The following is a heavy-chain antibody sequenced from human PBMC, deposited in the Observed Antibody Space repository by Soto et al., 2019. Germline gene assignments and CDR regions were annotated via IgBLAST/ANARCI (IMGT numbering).Heavy chain of an antibody. CDR3: ARDPLGCSGGSCYFPSTYYYGMDV. J-gene: IGHJ6*02. CDR1: GGTFSSYA. Sequence: GASVKVSCKASGGTFSSYAISWVRQAPGQGLEWMGGIIPILGTANYAQKFQGRVTITADESTSTAYMELSSLRSEDTAVYYCARDPLGCSGGSCYFPSTYYYGMDVWGQGTTVTVSS. CDR2: IIPILGTA. V-gene: IGHV1-69*13. D-gene: IGHD2-15*01.